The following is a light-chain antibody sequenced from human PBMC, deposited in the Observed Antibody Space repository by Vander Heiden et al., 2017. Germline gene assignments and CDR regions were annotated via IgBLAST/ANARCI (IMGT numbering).Light chain of an antibody. V-gene: IGKV1-33*01. J-gene: IGKJ3*01. CDR2: DAS. CDR1: QDIRSY. CDR3: QQYDDLFT. Sequence: DLKMTQSPSSLSASVGDRITITCQASQDIRSYLNWYQQKPGKAPKLLIYDASILQTGVPSRFSGSGSGTDFTFTISSLQPEDFATYFCQQYDDLFTFGPGTKVDIK.